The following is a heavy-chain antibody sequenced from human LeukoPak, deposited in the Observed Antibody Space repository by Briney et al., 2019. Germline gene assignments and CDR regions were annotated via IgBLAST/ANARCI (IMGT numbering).Heavy chain of an antibody. D-gene: IGHD6-19*01. Sequence: GASVKVSCKASGGTFSSYAISWVRQAPGQGLEWMGGIIPIFGTANYAQKFQGRVTITADESTSTAYMELSSLRSEDTAVYYCATHSGYSSGWYTFCYWGQGTLVTVSS. CDR1: GGTFSSYA. CDR3: ATHSGYSSGWYTFCY. V-gene: IGHV1-69*13. CDR2: IIPIFGTA. J-gene: IGHJ4*02.